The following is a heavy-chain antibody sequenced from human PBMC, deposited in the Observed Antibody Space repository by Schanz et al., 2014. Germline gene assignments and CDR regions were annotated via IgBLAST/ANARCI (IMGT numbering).Heavy chain of an antibody. Sequence: VQLLQSGGALVQPGGSLRLSCSASGFTFSTYAMSWARQTPGKGLEWVSSISSSSSYISYADSVKGRFTISRDNAKNSLNLQMNRLRADDTAVYSCARGIIAMVPGDDVGAFDTWGQGTMVIVSS. J-gene: IGHJ3*02. CDR2: ISSSSSYI. D-gene: IGHD3-10*01. CDR3: ARGIIAMVPGDDVGAFDT. CDR1: GFTFSTYA. V-gene: IGHV3-21*04.